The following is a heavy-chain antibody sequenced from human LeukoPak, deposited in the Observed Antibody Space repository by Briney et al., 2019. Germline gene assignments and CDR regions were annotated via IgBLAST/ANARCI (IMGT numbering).Heavy chain of an antibody. CDR1: GFNFSSYA. Sequence: PGGSLRLSCAASGFNFSSYAMNWVRQAPGKGLEWVSTISGRGDYTYYADSVKGRFTISRDNSKNTLYLQMNSLRAEDTAVYYCAKTYGSGSYFAFDYWGQGTLVTVSS. CDR2: ISGRGDYT. V-gene: IGHV3-23*01. D-gene: IGHD3-10*01. J-gene: IGHJ4*02. CDR3: AKTYGSGSYFAFDY.